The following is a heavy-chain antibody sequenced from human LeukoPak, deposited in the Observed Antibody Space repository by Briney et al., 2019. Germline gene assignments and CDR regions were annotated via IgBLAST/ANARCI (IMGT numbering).Heavy chain of an antibody. J-gene: IGHJ4*02. CDR1: GGSISSSNW. V-gene: IGHV4-4*02. D-gene: IGHD6-19*01. Sequence: SETLSLTCAVSGGSISSSNWWSWVRQPPGKGVEWIGEIYHSGSTNYNPSLKSRVTISVDKSKNQFSLKLSSVTAADTAVYYCARDSSGWYRYFDYWGQGTLVTVSS. CDR3: ARDSSGWYRYFDY. CDR2: IYHSGST.